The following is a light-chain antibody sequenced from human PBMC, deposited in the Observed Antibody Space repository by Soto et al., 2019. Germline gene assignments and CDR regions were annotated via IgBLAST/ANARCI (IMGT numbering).Light chain of an antibody. CDR2: GNS. CDR1: SSNIGAGYD. Sequence: QSVLTQAPSVSGAPGQRVTISCTGSSSNIGAGYDVHWYQQLPGTAPKLLIYGNSNRPSGVPDRFSGSKSGTSASLAITGLHAEDEADYYCQSYDMSLSGSVFGTGTKLTVL. J-gene: IGLJ1*01. V-gene: IGLV1-40*01. CDR3: QSYDMSLSGSV.